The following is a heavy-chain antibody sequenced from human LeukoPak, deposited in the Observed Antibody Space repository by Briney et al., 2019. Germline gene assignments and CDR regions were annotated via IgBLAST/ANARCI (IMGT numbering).Heavy chain of an antibody. D-gene: IGHD3-9*01. CDR2: ILPGNSDT. CDR1: GCSFSNYW. CDR3: ARQYYDILTDPNYFDS. Sequence: GESLKISCKGSGCSFSNYWIGWVRQMPGKGLEWVGIILPGNSDTRYSPSFQGQVTMSADKSISTAYLQWSSLKAADTAMYYCARQYYDILTDPNYFDSWGQGTLVTVSS. V-gene: IGHV5-51*01. J-gene: IGHJ4*02.